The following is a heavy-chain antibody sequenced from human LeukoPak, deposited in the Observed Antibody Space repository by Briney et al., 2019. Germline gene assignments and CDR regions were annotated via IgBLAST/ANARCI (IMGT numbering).Heavy chain of an antibody. CDR1: GFTFSSYA. CDR2: ISGSGGST. CDR3: ARGTWFGELSVDY. J-gene: IGHJ4*02. V-gene: IGHV3-23*01. D-gene: IGHD3-10*01. Sequence: GGSLRLSCAASGFTFSSYAMSWVRQAPGKGLEWVSAISGSGGSTYYADSVKGRFTISRDNSKNTLYLQMNSVRAEDTAVYYCARGTWFGELSVDYWGQGTLVTVSS.